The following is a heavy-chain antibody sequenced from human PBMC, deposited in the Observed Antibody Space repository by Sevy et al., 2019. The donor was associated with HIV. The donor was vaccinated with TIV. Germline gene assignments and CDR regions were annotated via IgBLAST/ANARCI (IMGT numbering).Heavy chain of an antibody. CDR1: GFAFYDYS. D-gene: IGHD2-8*01. CDR2: LSFGWGKI. CDR3: AREGCTRPHDY. J-gene: IGHJ4*02. Sequence: GGSLRLSCAASGFAFYDYSMSWIRQAPGKGLEWVATLSFGWGKINYADSVKGRFTISRDNSKNSFYLQMDNLRVEDTALYYSAREGCTRPHDYWGQGTRVTVSS. V-gene: IGHV3-23*01.